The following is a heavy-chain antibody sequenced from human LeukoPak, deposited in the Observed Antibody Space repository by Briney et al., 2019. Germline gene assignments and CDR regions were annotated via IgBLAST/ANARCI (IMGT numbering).Heavy chain of an antibody. CDR2: IYYSGST. J-gene: IGHJ6*02. CDR1: GGSISSYY. V-gene: IGHV4-59*01. CDR3: ARAAPFRYYGMDV. D-gene: IGHD2/OR15-2a*01. Sequence: SETLSLTCTVSGGSISSYYWSWIRQPPGKGLEWIGYIYYSGSTNYNPSLKSRVTISVDTSKNQFSLKLSSVTAADTAVYYCARAAPFRYYGMDVWGQGTTVTVSS.